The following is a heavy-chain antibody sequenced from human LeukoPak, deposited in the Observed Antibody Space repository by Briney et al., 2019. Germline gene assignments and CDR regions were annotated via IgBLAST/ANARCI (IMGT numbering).Heavy chain of an antibody. V-gene: IGHV4-34*01. J-gene: IGHJ4*02. CDR2: IYESGTT. Sequence: PSETLSLTCAVYGESLNSYYWSWVRQPPGEGLEWIGEIYESGTTEYNPSLKSRVTISMVPSKQQFSLSLSSATAADTAAYYCARGAWATRLGSWGLGTPVIVSS. CDR3: ARGAWATRLGS. CDR1: GESLNSYY. D-gene: IGHD2-15*01.